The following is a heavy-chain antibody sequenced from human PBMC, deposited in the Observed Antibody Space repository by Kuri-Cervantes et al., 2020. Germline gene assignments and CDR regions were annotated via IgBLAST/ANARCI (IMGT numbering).Heavy chain of an antibody. CDR2: ISAHNGST. Sequence: ASVKVSCKASGYTFTSYGISWVRQAPGQGLEWMGWISAHNGSTNYAQKFQGRVTMTTDTSTSTAYMELSSLRSEDTAVYYCARLTGSGPDGYFQHWGQGTLVTVSS. CDR3: ARLTGSGPDGYFQH. V-gene: IGHV1-18*01. J-gene: IGHJ1*01. D-gene: IGHD2-15*01. CDR1: GYTFTSYG.